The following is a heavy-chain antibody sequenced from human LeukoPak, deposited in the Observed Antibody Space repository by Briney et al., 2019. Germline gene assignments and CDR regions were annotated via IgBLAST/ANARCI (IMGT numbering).Heavy chain of an antibody. D-gene: IGHD6-19*01. CDR2: ISSEGSNK. CDR3: AKDLSSGWFRGRYDAFDF. V-gene: IGHV3-30*18. Sequence: GGSLRLSCAASGFTFSSYGMLCVRQAPGKGLEWVAVISSEGSNKYYADSVKGRFTISRDNSKNTLYLQMHSLRAEDTAGYYGAKDLSSGWFRGRYDAFDFWGQGTMVTVSS. J-gene: IGHJ3*01. CDR1: GFTFSSYG.